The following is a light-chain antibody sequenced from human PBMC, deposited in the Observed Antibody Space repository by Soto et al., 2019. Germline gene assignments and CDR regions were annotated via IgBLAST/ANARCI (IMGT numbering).Light chain of an antibody. J-gene: IGKJ3*01. CDR2: AAS. CDR1: QSIRSH. V-gene: IGKV1-39*01. CDR3: QQSFSSPFT. Sequence: DIQMTQSPSSLSASVGDRVSITCRASQSIRSHLNWYQQKAGKAPKVLIYAASILQGGVPSRFSGSGSGTDFTLTIKSLQPEDFATYYCQQSFSSPFTFGPGTKVDIK.